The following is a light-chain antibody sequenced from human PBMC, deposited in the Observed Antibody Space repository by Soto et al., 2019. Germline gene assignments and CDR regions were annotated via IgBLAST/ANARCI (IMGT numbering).Light chain of an antibody. V-gene: IGKV1-39*01. J-gene: IGKJ1*01. Sequence: DIQMTQSPSSLSASVGDRVTITCRASQSISSYLNWYQQKPGKVPKLLIYGASSVQSGVPSRFSGGVSGTDFTLTISSLQPEDYAAYYCQQSYSAPWTFGQGTEVEIK. CDR3: QQSYSAPWT. CDR2: GAS. CDR1: QSISSY.